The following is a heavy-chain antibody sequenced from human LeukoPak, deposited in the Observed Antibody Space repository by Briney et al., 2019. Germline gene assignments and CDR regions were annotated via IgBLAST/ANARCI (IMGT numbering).Heavy chain of an antibody. J-gene: IGHJ6*02. CDR1: GGSISSYY. CDR3: AREAAYSSGWYNGMDV. V-gene: IGHV4-59*01. Sequence: KTSETLSLTCTVSGGSISSYYWSWIRQPPGKGLEWIGYIYYSGSTNYNPSLKSRVTISVDTSKNQFSLKLTSVTAADTAVYYCAREAAYSSGWYNGMDVWGQGTTVTVS. CDR2: IYYSGST. D-gene: IGHD6-19*01.